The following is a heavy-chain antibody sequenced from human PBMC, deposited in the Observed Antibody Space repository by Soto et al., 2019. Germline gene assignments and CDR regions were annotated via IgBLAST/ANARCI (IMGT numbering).Heavy chain of an antibody. CDR3: AKDRGLRFLEWPRGRRDYGMDV. CDR2: ISYDGSNK. CDR1: GFTFSSYG. J-gene: IGHJ6*02. Sequence: PGGSLRLSCAASGFTFSSYGMHWVRQAPGKGLEWVAVISYDGSNKYYADSVKGRFTISRDNSKNTLYPQMNSLRAEDTAVYYCAKDRGLRFLEWPRGRRDYGMDVWGQGTTVTVSS. D-gene: IGHD3-3*01. V-gene: IGHV3-30*18.